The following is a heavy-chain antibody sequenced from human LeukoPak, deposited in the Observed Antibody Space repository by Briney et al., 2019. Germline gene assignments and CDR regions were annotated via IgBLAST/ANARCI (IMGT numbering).Heavy chain of an antibody. CDR1: GGSISSYY. Sequence: PSETLSLTCTVSGGSISSYYWSWIRQPPGKGLEWIGYIYYSGSTKYNPSLKSRVTISVDTSKNQFSLKLSSVTAADTAVYYCAREGPSSSGSYLNCFDPWGQGTLVTVSS. CDR2: IYYSGST. J-gene: IGHJ5*02. D-gene: IGHD1-26*01. CDR3: AREGPSSSGSYLNCFDP. V-gene: IGHV4-59*01.